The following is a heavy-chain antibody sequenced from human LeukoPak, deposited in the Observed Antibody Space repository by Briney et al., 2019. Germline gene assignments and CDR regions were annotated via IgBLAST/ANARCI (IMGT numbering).Heavy chain of an antibody. CDR2: IIPIFGTA. Sequence: ASVKVSCKASGGTFSSYAISWVRQAPGQGLEWMGGIIPIFGTANYAQKFQGRVTITADESTSTAYMELSSLRSEDTAVYYCASLVSLDAFDIRGQGTMVTVSS. CDR3: ASLVSLDAFDI. CDR1: GGTFSSYA. V-gene: IGHV1-69*01. D-gene: IGHD1-14*01. J-gene: IGHJ3*02.